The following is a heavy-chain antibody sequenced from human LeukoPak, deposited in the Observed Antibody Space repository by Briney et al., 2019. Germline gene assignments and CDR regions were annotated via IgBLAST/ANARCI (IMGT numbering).Heavy chain of an antibody. J-gene: IGHJ4*02. D-gene: IGHD5-12*01. V-gene: IGHV3-53*01. CDR1: GFTVSSNY. Sequence: PGGSLRLSCAASGFTVSSNYMSWVRQAPGKGLEWVSVIYSGGSTYYADSVKGRFTISRDNSKNTLYLQMNSLRAEDTAVCYCARDTGDSLIDYWGQGTLVTVSS. CDR2: IYSGGST. CDR3: ARDTGDSLIDY.